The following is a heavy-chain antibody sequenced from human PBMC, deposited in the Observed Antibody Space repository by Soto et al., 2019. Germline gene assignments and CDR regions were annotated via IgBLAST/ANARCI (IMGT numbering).Heavy chain of an antibody. V-gene: IGHV3-74*01. Sequence: GWSLRLCCSSSGFTFSSYWMHWVRQAPGKGLVWVSRINSDGSSTSYADSVKGRFTISRDNAKNTLYLQMNSLRAEDTAVYYCARGGAYGDSTDRYSYCGPDGCGQATTVTLSS. CDR3: ARGGAYGDSTDRYSYCGPDG. J-gene: IGHJ6*02. CDR2: INSDGSST. CDR1: GFTFSSYW. D-gene: IGHD4-17*01.